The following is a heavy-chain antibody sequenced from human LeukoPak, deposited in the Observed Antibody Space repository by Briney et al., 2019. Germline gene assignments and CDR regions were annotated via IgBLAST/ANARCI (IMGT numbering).Heavy chain of an antibody. Sequence: SETLSLTCTVSGDFITAYYWSWIRQPPGKGLEWIGYVYYTGSTEYNPSLRSRVTISLEMSKHQFSLDLTSVTAADTAVYYCAREFLYMTGNWFDPWGQGTLVTVSS. CDR1: GDFITAYY. D-gene: IGHD2-2*02. V-gene: IGHV4-59*01. CDR2: VYYTGST. J-gene: IGHJ5*02. CDR3: AREFLYMTGNWFDP.